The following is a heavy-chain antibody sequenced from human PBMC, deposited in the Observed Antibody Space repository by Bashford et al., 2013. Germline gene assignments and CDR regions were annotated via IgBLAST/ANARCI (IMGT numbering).Heavy chain of an antibody. D-gene: IGHD6-13*01. Sequence: ASVKVSCKASGYTFTSYDINWVRQATRQGLEWMGWMNPNSGNTGYAQKFQGRVTMTRNTSISTAYMELSSLRSEDTAVYYCAREGQPGIAAAGPNWFDPWGQGTLVTVSS. CDR3: AREGQPGIAAAGPNWFDP. CDR1: GYTFTSYD. V-gene: IGHV1-8*01. CDR2: MNPNSGNT. J-gene: IGHJ5*02.